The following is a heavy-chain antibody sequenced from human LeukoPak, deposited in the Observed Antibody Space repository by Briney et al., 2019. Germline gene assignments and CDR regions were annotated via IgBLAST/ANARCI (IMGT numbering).Heavy chain of an antibody. V-gene: IGHV3-11*03. J-gene: IGHJ4*02. D-gene: IGHD6-13*01. CDR3: ARCQYNSSPDF. Sequence: GGSLRLSCAASGFTFSGYWVTWIRQTPGKGLEWVSYISNSGDHINYAESVRGRFTISRDNTKNSLYLQMDSLRAEDTAVYYCARCQYNSSPDFWGRGTLVTVSS. CDR1: GFTFSGYW. CDR2: ISNSGDHI.